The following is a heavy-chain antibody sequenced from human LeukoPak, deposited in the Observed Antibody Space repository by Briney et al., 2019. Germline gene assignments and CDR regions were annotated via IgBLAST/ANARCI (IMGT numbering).Heavy chain of an antibody. CDR1: GGSISNYY. D-gene: IGHD6-19*01. V-gene: IGHV4-59*01. J-gene: IGHJ6*02. Sequence: SETLSLTCTVSGGSISNYYWSWIRQPPGKGLERIGYIYYSGSTNYNPSLKSRGTILIDTSKNQFSLKLSSVTAADTAVYYCARVAGTYYYGMDVWGQGTTVTVSS. CDR2: IYYSGST. CDR3: ARVAGTYYYGMDV.